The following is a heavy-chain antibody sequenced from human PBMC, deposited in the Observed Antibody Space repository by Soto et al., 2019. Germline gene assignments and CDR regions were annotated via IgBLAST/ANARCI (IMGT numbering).Heavy chain of an antibody. J-gene: IGHJ5*02. Sequence: GSGPTLVNPTQTLTLTCTFSGFSLSTSGKCVSWIRKPPGKALEWLALIDWDDDKYYSTSLKTRLTISKDTSKNQVVLTMTNMDPVDTATYYCARSRRIAARGLDWFDPWGQGTLVTVLL. CDR1: GFSLSTSGKC. V-gene: IGHV2-70*01. D-gene: IGHD6-6*01. CDR3: ARSRRIAARGLDWFDP. CDR2: IDWDDDK.